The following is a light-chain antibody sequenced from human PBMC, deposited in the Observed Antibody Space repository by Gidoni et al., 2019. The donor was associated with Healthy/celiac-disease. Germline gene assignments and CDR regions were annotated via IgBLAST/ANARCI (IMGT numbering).Light chain of an antibody. CDR2: AAS. J-gene: IGKJ5*01. CDR3: QQSYSTIT. V-gene: IGKV1-39*01. Sequence: DIQMTQSPSSLSASVGDRVNITCWASQSISCYLNWYQQKPGKAPQLLIYAASSLQRGVPSRFSGSGSGTDFTLTISSLQPEDFATYYCQQSYSTITFGQXTRLEIQ. CDR1: QSISCY.